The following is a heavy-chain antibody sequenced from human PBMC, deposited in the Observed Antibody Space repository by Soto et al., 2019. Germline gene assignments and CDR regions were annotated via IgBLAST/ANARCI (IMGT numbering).Heavy chain of an antibody. D-gene: IGHD3-9*01. V-gene: IGHV1-8*01. CDR1: GYTFTSYD. Sequence: ASVKVSCKASGYTFTSYDINWVRQATGQGLEWMGWMNPNSGNTGYAQKFQGRVTMTRNTSISTAYMELSSLRSEDTAVYYCARLVMVYALYYYYFYMDVWGKGTTVTLSS. J-gene: IGHJ6*03. CDR2: MNPNSGNT. CDR3: ARLVMVYALYYYYFYMDV.